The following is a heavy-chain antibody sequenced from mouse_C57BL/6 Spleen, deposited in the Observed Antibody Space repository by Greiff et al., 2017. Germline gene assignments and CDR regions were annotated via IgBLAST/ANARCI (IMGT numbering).Heavy chain of an antibody. CDR3: ARYGGYDYYGGYYAMDY. Sequence: VKLVESGAELARPGASVKLSCKASGYTFTSYGISWVKQRTGQGLEWIGEIYPRSGNTYYNEKFKGKDTLTADKSSSTAYMELRRLTSEDSAVYFCARYGGYDYYGGYYAMDYWGQGTSVTVSS. CDR2: IYPRSGNT. D-gene: IGHD1-1*01. J-gene: IGHJ4*01. CDR1: GYTFTSYG. V-gene: IGHV1-81*01.